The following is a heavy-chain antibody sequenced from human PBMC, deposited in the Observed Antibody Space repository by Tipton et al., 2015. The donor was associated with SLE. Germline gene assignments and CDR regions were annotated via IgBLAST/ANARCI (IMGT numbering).Heavy chain of an antibody. J-gene: IGHJ4*02. Sequence: SLRLSCAASGFTFSNHWIHWVRQAPGKGLVWVSRINSDGTGTRYADSVKGRFTISRDNAKNMVYLQMNSLRAEDTGVYYCARGPYGAAASYDYWGQGTLVTVSS. CDR2: INSDGTGT. CDR1: GFTFSNHW. CDR3: ARGPYGAAASYDY. D-gene: IGHD6-13*01. V-gene: IGHV3-74*01.